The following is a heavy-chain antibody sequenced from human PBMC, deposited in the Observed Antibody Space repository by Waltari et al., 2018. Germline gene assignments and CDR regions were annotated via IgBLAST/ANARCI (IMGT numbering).Heavy chain of an antibody. J-gene: IGHJ4*02. CDR1: GFPFINNW. Sequence: EVQLVESGGGLVQPGGSLRLSCAASGFPFINNWMTWVRQAPGKGLELVDNINDDAKEKYHVDSVKGRFTISRDNTKKSLYLQMNSLRVDDTAVYYCARGEEGYGEAYYWGQGTLVTVSS. D-gene: IGHD3-10*01. V-gene: IGHV3-7*04. CDR3: ARGEEGYGEAYY. CDR2: INDDAKEK.